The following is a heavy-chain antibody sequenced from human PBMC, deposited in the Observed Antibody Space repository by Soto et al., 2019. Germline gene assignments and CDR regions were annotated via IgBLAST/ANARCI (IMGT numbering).Heavy chain of an antibody. Sequence: QLQLQESGSGLVRPSQTLSLTCAVSGGSISSGGYSWNWIRQPPGKGLEWIGYIYHSGSTLYNPSLQSRVTISVDKSQNPLPLKLSSVTAADTAVYYCARDQLEGNWFDPWGQGTLVTVSS. D-gene: IGHD1-1*01. CDR3: ARDQLEGNWFDP. CDR1: GGSISSGGYS. CDR2: IYHSGST. J-gene: IGHJ5*02. V-gene: IGHV4-30-2*01.